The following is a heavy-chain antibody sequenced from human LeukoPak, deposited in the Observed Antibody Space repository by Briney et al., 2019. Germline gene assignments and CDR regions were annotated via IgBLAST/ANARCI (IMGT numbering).Heavy chain of an antibody. D-gene: IGHD3-10*01. CDR1: GGSFSGYY. Sequence: SGTLSLTCAVYGGSFSGYYWSWIRQPTGQGLEWIGEINHSGSTKYTTSLQSRVTTSVHKSKNQFSLKLRSVSAADTAVYDCARECWSYYGSGSYYWFDPWGQGTLVTVSS. J-gene: IGHJ5*02. CDR3: ARECWSYYGSGSYYWFDP. CDR2: INHSGST. V-gene: IGHV4-34*01.